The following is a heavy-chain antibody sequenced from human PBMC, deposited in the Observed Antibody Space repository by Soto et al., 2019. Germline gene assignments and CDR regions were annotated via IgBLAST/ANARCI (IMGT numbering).Heavy chain of an antibody. D-gene: IGHD4-17*01. Sequence: ASVKVSCKVSGYTLTELSMHWVRQAPGKGLEWMGGFDPEDGETIYAQKFQGRVTMTEDTSTDTAYMELSSLRSEDTAVYYCATVITPARDYGDYVGTFDYWGQGTLVTVSS. J-gene: IGHJ4*02. CDR3: ATVITPARDYGDYVGTFDY. CDR1: GYTLTELS. V-gene: IGHV1-24*01. CDR2: FDPEDGET.